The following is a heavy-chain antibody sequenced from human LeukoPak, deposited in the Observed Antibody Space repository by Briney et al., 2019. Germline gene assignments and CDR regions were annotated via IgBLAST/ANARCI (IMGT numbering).Heavy chain of an antibody. Sequence: ASVKVSCKASGYTFTSYAISWVRQAPGQGLEWMGGIIPIFGTANYAQKFQGRVTITADKSTSTAYMELSSLRSEDTAVYYCARLGYCSSTSCYGPYYYYMDVWGKGTTVTVSS. D-gene: IGHD2-2*01. V-gene: IGHV1-69*06. J-gene: IGHJ6*03. CDR2: IIPIFGTA. CDR3: ARLGYCSSTSCYGPYYYYMDV. CDR1: GYTFTSYA.